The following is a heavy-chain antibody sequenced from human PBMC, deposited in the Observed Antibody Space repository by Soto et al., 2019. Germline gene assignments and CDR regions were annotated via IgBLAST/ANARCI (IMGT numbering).Heavy chain of an antibody. D-gene: IGHD3-3*01. CDR2: IKEDGSER. J-gene: IGHJ4*02. V-gene: IGHV3-7*03. CDR1: GFSFGTYW. Sequence: EVQLVESGGGLVQPGGSLRLSCAVSGFSFGTYWMSWVRQAPGKGLEWLASIKEDGSERYYLDSVKGRFTISRDNAKDSLSLQMISLRGEDTAFYYCARDVGPVTIFGEALSGYFDFWGQGTLVTVSS. CDR3: ARDVGPVTIFGEALSGYFDF.